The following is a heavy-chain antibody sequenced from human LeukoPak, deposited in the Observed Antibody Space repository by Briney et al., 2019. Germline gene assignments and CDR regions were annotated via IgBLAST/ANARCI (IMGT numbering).Heavy chain of an antibody. J-gene: IGHJ4*02. CDR2: IIPILGTA. CDR1: GGTFSSYA. Sequence: SVKVSCKASGGTFSSYAISWVRQAPGQGLEWMGRIIPILGTANYAQKFQGRVTITADKSTSTAYMELSSLRSEDTAVYYCARLTRWELPNAWGQGTLVTVSS. D-gene: IGHD1-26*01. V-gene: IGHV1-69*04. CDR3: ARLTRWELPNA.